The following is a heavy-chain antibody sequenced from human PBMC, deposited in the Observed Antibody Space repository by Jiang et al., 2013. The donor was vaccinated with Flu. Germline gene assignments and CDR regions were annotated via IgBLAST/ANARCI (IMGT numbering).Heavy chain of an antibody. CDR3: ARRPHYGFSLGVGPGGHLSV. CDR2: ISAYNGNT. J-gene: IGHJ3*01. D-gene: IGHD3/OR15-3a*01. CDR1: GYTFTSYG. V-gene: IGHV1-18*04. Sequence: GAEVKKPGASVKVSCKASGYTFTSYGISWVRQAPGQGLEWMGWISAYNGNTNYAQKLQGRVTMTTDTSTSTAYMELRSLRSDDTAVYYCARRPHYGFSLGVGPGGHLSVWGQGTMVTVSS.